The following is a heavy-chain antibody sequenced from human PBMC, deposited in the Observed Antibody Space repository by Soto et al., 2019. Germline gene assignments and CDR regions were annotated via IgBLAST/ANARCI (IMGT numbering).Heavy chain of an antibody. Sequence: QVQLVESGGGVVQPGRSLRLSCAASGFTFSSYGMHWVRQAPGKGLEWVAVIWYDGSNKYYADSVKGRFTISRDNSKNTLYLLMNSLRAEDTAVYYCARAWDSYGMDVWGQGTTVTVSS. CDR3: ARAWDSYGMDV. V-gene: IGHV3-33*01. CDR2: IWYDGSNK. J-gene: IGHJ6*02. CDR1: GFTFSSYG. D-gene: IGHD1-26*01.